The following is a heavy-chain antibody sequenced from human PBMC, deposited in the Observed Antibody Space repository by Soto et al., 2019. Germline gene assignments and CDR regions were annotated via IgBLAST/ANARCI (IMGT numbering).Heavy chain of an antibody. CDR1: GYTFTSYG. Sequence: QVQQVQSGAEVKKPGASVKVSCKASGYTFTSYGISWVRQAPGQGLEWMGWISAYNGNTNYAQKLQGRVTMTTDTSTSTAYIELRSLRSHDTAVYYCARDRGAYGMDVWGQGTTVTVSS. CDR3: ARDRGAYGMDV. J-gene: IGHJ6*02. CDR2: ISAYNGNT. V-gene: IGHV1-18*01.